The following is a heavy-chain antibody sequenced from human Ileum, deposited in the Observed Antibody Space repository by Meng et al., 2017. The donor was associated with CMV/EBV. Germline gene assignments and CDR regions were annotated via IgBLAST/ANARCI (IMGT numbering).Heavy chain of an antibody. CDR1: GFTFSSYG. Sequence: LSLTCAASGFTFSSYGMHWVRQAPGKGLEWVAFIRYDGSNKYYADSVKGRFTISRDNSKNTLYLQMNSLRAEDTAVYYCAKAEGQWLAYFDYWGQGTLVTVSS. CDR3: AKAEGQWLAYFDY. V-gene: IGHV3-30*02. D-gene: IGHD6-19*01. J-gene: IGHJ4*02. CDR2: IRYDGSNK.